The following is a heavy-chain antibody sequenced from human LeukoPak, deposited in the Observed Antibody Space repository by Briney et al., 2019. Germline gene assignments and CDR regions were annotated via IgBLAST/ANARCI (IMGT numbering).Heavy chain of an antibody. CDR1: GFTFSNAW. Sequence: GGSLRLSCAASGFTFSNAWMSWVRQAPGKGLEWVGRIKSKTDGGTTDYAAPVKGGFTISRDDSKNTLYLQMNSLKTEDTAVYYCTTEKTLYCSSTSCLNWFDPWGQGTLVTVSS. CDR2: IKSKTDGGTT. J-gene: IGHJ5*02. V-gene: IGHV3-15*01. CDR3: TTEKTLYCSSTSCLNWFDP. D-gene: IGHD2-2*01.